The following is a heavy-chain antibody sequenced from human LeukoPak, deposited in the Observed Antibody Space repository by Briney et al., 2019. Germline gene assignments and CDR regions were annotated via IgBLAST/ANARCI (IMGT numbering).Heavy chain of an antibody. D-gene: IGHD5-24*01. J-gene: IGHJ4*02. CDR2: LRGSGAAT. CDR3: AKGNRDGYNQVFDY. CDR1: GFTFSTYA. Sequence: PGGSLRLSCAASGFTFSTYAMTWVRQAPGKGLEWVSALRGSGAATYYADSVRGRFTVSRDSPKNTLYLQMNSLRPEDTAVYYCAKGNRDGYNQVFDYWGQGTLVTVSS. V-gene: IGHV3-23*01.